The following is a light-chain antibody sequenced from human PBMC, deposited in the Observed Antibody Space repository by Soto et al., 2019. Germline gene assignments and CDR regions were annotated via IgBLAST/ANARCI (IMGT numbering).Light chain of an antibody. J-gene: IGKJ1*01. CDR2: GVS. CDR1: QTVNANF. Sequence: DIVLTQSPGTLSLSPGERATLYCRSSQTVNANFLAWYQQKPGQAPRLLIYGVSNRAPGIPDRFSGSGSGTDITLTSSRLEPEDFAVYYCHQSGDSPTFGQGTKVDIK. CDR3: HQSGDSPT. V-gene: IGKV3-20*01.